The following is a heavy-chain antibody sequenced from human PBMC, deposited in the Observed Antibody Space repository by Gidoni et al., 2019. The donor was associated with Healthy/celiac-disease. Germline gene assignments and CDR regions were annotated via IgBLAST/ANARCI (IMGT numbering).Heavy chain of an antibody. V-gene: IGHV3-30*18. Sequence: VQLVESGVDVVQPWRSLRLSCAASGFTFSSYVMHWVRKAPGKVLEWVAVISYDGSNKYYADSVKGRFTISRYNSKNTLYLQMNSLRAEDTAGYYCAKDMPLGYCSGGSCPTLGYWGQGTLVTVSS. CDR1: GFTFSSYV. CDR3: AKDMPLGYCSGGSCPTLGY. CDR2: ISYDGSNK. D-gene: IGHD2-15*01. J-gene: IGHJ4*02.